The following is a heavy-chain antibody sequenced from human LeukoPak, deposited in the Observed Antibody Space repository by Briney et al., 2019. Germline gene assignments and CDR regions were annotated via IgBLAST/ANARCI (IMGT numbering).Heavy chain of an antibody. CDR2: ISGGGVTT. CDR1: GLTVSSNY. V-gene: IGHV3-23*01. J-gene: IGHJ5*02. D-gene: IGHD6-6*01. Sequence: GGSLRLSCAASGLTVSSNYMSWVRQAPGKGLEWVSTISGGGVTTYYADSVKGRFTISRDNSKSTLYLQMTSLRAEDTAVYYCVKASSSSPQYNWFDAWGQGTLVTVSS. CDR3: VKASSSSPQYNWFDA.